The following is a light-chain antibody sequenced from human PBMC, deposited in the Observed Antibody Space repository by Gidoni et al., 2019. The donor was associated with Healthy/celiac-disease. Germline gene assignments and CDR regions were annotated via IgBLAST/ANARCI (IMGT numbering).Light chain of an antibody. V-gene: IGKV2-28*01. J-gene: IGKJ3*01. CDR1: QSLLHSNGYNY. CDR2: LGS. CDR3: MQALQTPRT. Sequence: DIVMTQSPLSLPVTPGEPASISCQSSQSLLHSNGYNYLDWYLQKPGQSPQLLIYLGSNRASGVPDRFSGSGSGTDFTLKISRVEAEDVGVYYCMQALQTPRTFGPGTKVDIK.